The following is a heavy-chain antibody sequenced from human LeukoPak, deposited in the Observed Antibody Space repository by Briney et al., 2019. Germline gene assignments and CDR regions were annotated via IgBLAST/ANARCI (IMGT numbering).Heavy chain of an antibody. V-gene: IGHV1-2*02. J-gene: IGHJ4*02. CDR1: VYTFTVYY. D-gene: IGHD6-13*01. Sequence: ASLKVSCKASVYTFTVYYMYSGSDAPGQRLWCMFWINPNSGSTNYAQKFQRRITMTRDTSISTAYMDMSSLTSDDTAEYYCARDLGYSSSWYFWGQGTLVTVSS. CDR2: INPNSGST. CDR3: ARDLGYSSSWYF.